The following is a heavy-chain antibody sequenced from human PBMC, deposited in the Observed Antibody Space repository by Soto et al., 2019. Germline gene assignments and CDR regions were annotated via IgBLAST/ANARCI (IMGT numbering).Heavy chain of an antibody. CDR2: IKSKSDGETA. CDR1: GLTFINVW. J-gene: IGHJ4*02. D-gene: IGHD5-18*01. CDR3: AITAMINRDSSTSFDY. V-gene: IGHV3-15*01. Sequence: EVQLVESGGGSVKPGGPLRLSVAASGLTFINVWMTWFRRAPGRGREWVGRIKSKSDGETAEAAAPVKARFTITRDDSKNTVFLEMNSLKSEDTALYYCAITAMINRDSSTSFDYWGRGTQVTVSS.